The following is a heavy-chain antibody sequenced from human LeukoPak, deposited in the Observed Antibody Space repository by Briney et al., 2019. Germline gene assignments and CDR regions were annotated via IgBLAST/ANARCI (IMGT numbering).Heavy chain of an antibody. CDR1: GFTFSSYA. D-gene: IGHD3-3*01. V-gene: IGHV3-23*03. CDR3: AKGITIYDMDV. Sequence: GGSLRLSCAASGFTFSSYAMSWVRQAPGKGLEWVSVIYSGGSTYYADSVKGRFTISRDNSKNTLYLQMNSLRAEDTAVYYCAKGITIYDMDVWGKGTTVTVSS. J-gene: IGHJ6*03. CDR2: IYSGGST.